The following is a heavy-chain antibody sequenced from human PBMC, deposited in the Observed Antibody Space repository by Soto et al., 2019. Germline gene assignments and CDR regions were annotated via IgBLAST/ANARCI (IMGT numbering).Heavy chain of an antibody. CDR3: AKEYCSSTSCYVFIPWFDP. V-gene: IGHV3-30*18. CDR1: GFTFSSYG. D-gene: IGHD2-2*01. Sequence: PGGSLRLSCAASGFTFSSYGMHWVRQAPGKGLEWVAVISYDGSNKYYADSVKGRFTISRDNSKNTLYLQMNSLRAEDTAVYYCAKEYCSSTSCYVFIPWFDPWGQGTLVTVSS. CDR2: ISYDGSNK. J-gene: IGHJ5*02.